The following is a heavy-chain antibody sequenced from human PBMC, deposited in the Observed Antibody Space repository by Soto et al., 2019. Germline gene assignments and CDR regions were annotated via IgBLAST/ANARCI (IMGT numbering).Heavy chain of an antibody. J-gene: IGHJ5*02. CDR2: IYYSGST. D-gene: IGHD2-2*01. V-gene: IGHV4-39*01. CDR1: GGSISSSSYY. CDR3: ARLSDCSSTSCYNWFAP. Sequence: PSETLSLTCTVSGGSISSSSYYWGWIRQPPGKGLEWIGSIYYSGSTYYNPSLKSRVTISVDTSKNQFSLKLSSVTAADTAVYYCARLSDCSSTSCYNWFAPWGQGTLVTVSS.